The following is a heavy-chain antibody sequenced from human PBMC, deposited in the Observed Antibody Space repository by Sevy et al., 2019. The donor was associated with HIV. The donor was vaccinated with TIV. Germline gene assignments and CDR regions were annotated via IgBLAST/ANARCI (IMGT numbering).Heavy chain of an antibody. CDR1: GYTFTSYY. J-gene: IGHJ4*02. CDR3: ARAPHPGWYFDY. V-gene: IGHV1-46*01. D-gene: IGHD2-15*01. CDR2: INPSGGST. Sequence: ASVKVPCKASGYTFTSYYMHWVRQAPGQGLEWMGIINPSGGSTSYAQKFQGRVTMTRDTSTSTVYMELSSLRSEDTAVYYCARAPHPGWYFDYWGQGTLVTVSS.